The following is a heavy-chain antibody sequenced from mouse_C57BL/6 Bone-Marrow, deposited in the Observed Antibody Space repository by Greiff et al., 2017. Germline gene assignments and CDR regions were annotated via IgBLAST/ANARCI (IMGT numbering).Heavy chain of an antibody. D-gene: IGHD2-4*01. V-gene: IGHV5-12*01. J-gene: IGHJ2*01. CDR3: ARHPLYYDYGGGFDY. CDR1: GFTFSDYY. Sequence: EVQRVESGGGLVQPGGSLKLSCAASGFTFSDYYMYLVRQTPEKRLEWVAYISNGGGSTYYPDTVKGRFTISRDNAKNTLYLQMSRLKSEDTAMYYCARHPLYYDYGGGFDYWGQGTTLTVSS. CDR2: ISNGGGST.